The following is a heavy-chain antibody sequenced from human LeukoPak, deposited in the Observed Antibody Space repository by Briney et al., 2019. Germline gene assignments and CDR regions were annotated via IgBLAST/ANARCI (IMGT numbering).Heavy chain of an antibody. D-gene: IGHD6-13*01. Sequence: GASVKVSCKASGYTFTGYYMRWVRQAPGQGLEWMGWINPNSGSTNYAQKFQGRVTMTRDTSISTAYMELSRLRSDDTAVYYCVRVDSSSWFDYWGQGTLVTVSS. CDR3: VRVDSSSWFDY. V-gene: IGHV1-2*02. J-gene: IGHJ4*02. CDR2: INPNSGST. CDR1: GYTFTGYY.